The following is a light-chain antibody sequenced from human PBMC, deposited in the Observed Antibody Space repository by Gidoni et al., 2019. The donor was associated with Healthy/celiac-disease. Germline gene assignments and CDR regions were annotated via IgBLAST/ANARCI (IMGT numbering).Light chain of an antibody. CDR3: QQRSNWPPALT. V-gene: IGKV3-11*01. J-gene: IGKJ4*01. Sequence: EIVLTQSPATLSLSPGERATLPCMASQSVSSYLAWYQQKPGQAPRLLIYDASNRATGIPARFSGSGSGTDFTLTISSLEPEDFAVYYCQQRSNWPPALTFGGGTKVEIK. CDR1: QSVSSY. CDR2: DAS.